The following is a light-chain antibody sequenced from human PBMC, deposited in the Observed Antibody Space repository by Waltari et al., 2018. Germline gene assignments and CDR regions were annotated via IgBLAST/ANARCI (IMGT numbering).Light chain of an antibody. CDR1: SSNIGNDY. V-gene: IGLV1-51*02. CDR3: GTWDTSLSALI. CDR2: ENN. Sequence: QSVLTQPPSVSAAPGQKVTISCSGSSSNIGNDYVSWYQQLPGTAPKLFIYENNKRPSGMPDRFSGSKSGTSATLGITGLQTGDEADDYCGTWDTSLSALIFGGGTKLTVL. J-gene: IGLJ2*01.